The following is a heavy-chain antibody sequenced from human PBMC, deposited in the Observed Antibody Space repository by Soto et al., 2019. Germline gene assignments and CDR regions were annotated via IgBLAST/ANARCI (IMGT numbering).Heavy chain of an antibody. CDR1: GFTFSSYW. CDR3: ARDWVVVIVATNVPYYYYYGMDV. Sequence: GGSLRISCAASGFTFSSYWMSWVRQAPGKGLEWVANIKQDGSEKYYVDSVKGRFTISRDNAKSSLYLQMNSLRAEDTAVYYCARDWVVVIVATNVPYYYYYGMDVWGQGTTVTVSS. J-gene: IGHJ6*02. D-gene: IGHD5-12*01. CDR2: IKQDGSEK. V-gene: IGHV3-7*05.